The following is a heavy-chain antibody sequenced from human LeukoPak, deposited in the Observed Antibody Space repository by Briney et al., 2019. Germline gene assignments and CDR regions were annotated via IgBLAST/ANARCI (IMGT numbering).Heavy chain of an antibody. CDR1: GYTFTSCG. Sequence: GASVTVSCKASGYTFTSCGISWVRQAPGQGLEWMGWISAYNGNTNYAQKLQGRVTMTTDTSTSTAYMELRSLRSDDTAVYYCARDPHIVVVPAAIPGGFDYWGQGTLVTVSS. CDR2: ISAYNGNT. V-gene: IGHV1-18*01. D-gene: IGHD2-2*01. CDR3: ARDPHIVVVPAAIPGGFDY. J-gene: IGHJ4*02.